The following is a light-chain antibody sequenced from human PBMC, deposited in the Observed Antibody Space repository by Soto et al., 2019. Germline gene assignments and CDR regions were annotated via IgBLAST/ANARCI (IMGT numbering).Light chain of an antibody. CDR1: QDISTW. CDR3: QQANSFPFT. V-gene: IGKV1-12*01. Sequence: DIQMTQSPSSVSASVGDRVTITCRASQDISTWLAWYQQKPGKAPKLLIYLASSLQSGVPSRFSGSASGTDFSLTISSLQPEDFATYYWQQANSFPFTFGPGTTVDIK. CDR2: LAS. J-gene: IGKJ3*01.